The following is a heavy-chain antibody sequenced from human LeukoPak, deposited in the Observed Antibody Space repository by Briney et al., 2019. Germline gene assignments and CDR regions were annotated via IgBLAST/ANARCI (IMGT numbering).Heavy chain of an antibody. CDR1: GFTFSSYA. CDR3: AKGYFPYSEYYIPFDY. CDR2: ISGSGGST. Sequence: PGGSLRLSCAASGFTFSSYAMSWVRQAPGKGLEWVSAISGSGGSTYYADSVKGRFTISRDNSKNTLYLQMNSLRAEDTAVYYCAKGYFPYSEYYIPFDYWGQGTLVTVSS. D-gene: IGHD2/OR15-2a*01. J-gene: IGHJ4*02. V-gene: IGHV3-23*01.